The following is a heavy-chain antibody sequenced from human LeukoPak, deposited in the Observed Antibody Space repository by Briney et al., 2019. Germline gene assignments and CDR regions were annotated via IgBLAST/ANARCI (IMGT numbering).Heavy chain of an antibody. CDR1: GGFISRYY. J-gene: IGHJ6*03. Sequence: PSETLSLTCTVSGGFISRYYWSWIRQPPGKGLEWIGYLSYIGSTNYNPSLKSRVTISVDTSKNQFSLKLSSVTAADTAVYYCASSPYYYYYMDVWGKGTTVTVSS. V-gene: IGHV4-59*08. CDR3: ASSPYYYYYMDV. CDR2: LSYIGST.